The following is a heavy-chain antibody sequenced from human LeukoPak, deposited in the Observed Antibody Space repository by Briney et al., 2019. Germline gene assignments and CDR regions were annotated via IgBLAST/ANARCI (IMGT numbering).Heavy chain of an antibody. Sequence: SETLSLTCNVSGASISNYYWSWIRQPPGKGLEWIGEIHHSGSANYKPSLKSRVAMSVDKSANQFSLKLSSVTATDTAVYYCARAALYYDGSGYGHLDVWGQGTTVTVSS. V-gene: IGHV4-59*12. D-gene: IGHD3-22*01. CDR3: ARAALYYDGSGYGHLDV. CDR2: IHHSGSA. J-gene: IGHJ6*02. CDR1: GASISNYY.